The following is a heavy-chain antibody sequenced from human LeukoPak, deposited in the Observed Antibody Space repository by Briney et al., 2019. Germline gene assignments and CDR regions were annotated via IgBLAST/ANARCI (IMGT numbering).Heavy chain of an antibody. V-gene: IGHV1-2*02. Sequence: ASVKVSCKASRYTFTNYYMHWVRQAPGQGLEWMGWINPKGGGTNSAQKFQDRVTMTRDTSISTAYMELSRLSSDDTAMYYCARVVGATTYPLDAFDIWGQGTMVTVSS. CDR2: INPKGGGT. CDR3: ARVVGATTYPLDAFDI. CDR1: RYTFTNYY. D-gene: IGHD1-26*01. J-gene: IGHJ3*02.